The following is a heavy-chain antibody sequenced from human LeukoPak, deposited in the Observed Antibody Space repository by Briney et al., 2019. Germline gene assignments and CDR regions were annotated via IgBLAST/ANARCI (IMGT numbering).Heavy chain of an antibody. CDR2: ISGRGEHT. Sequence: GGSPRLSCAASGFTFSIYAMNWVRQAPGKGLEWVSVISGRGEHTYYADSVKGRFTISRDSSNNTLYLQMNSLRAEDAAVYYCARDLSGDWYFDLWGRGTLVTVSS. CDR1: GFTFSIYA. D-gene: IGHD7-27*01. J-gene: IGHJ2*01. CDR3: ARDLSGDWYFDL. V-gene: IGHV3-23*01.